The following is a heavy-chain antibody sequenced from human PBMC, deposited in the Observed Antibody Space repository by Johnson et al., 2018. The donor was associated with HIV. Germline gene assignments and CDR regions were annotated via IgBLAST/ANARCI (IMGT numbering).Heavy chain of an antibody. Sequence: VQLVESGGGLVQPGGSLRLSCAASGITVGTNYMSWVRQAPGKGLEWVSVIFSVGDVYYADSVKGRFTISRDNSKNMVYLQRNSLRPEDTAVYYCARDGRDLVTRGSFDVWGQGTVVTVRS. V-gene: IGHV3-66*02. CDR3: ARDGRDLVTRGSFDV. D-gene: IGHD3-9*01. CDR1: GITVGTNY. J-gene: IGHJ3*01. CDR2: IFSVGDV.